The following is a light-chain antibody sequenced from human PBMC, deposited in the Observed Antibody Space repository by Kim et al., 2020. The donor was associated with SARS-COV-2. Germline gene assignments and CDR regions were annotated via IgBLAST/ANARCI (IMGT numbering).Light chain of an antibody. CDR1: QDINKY. J-gene: IGKJ4*01. Sequence: SAAVGDRVTITCQASQDINKYLNWYQQKPGKAPKLLIYDSSNLEPGGPSRFSGSGSGTDFIFTITSLQPEDIATYYCQQYLNFLTFGGGTKVDIK. V-gene: IGKV1-33*01. CDR2: DSS. CDR3: QQYLNFLT.